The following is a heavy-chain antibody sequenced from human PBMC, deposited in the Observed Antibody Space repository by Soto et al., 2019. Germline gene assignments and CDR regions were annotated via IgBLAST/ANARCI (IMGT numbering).Heavy chain of an antibody. CDR1: GGSISGYY. CDR2: IYYSGST. J-gene: IGHJ6*02. CDR3: LTQGFGPLHGLVDV. D-gene: IGHD3-10*01. V-gene: IGHV4-59*08. Sequence: PSETLSLTCTVSGGSISGYYWSWIRQPPGKGLEWIGYIYYSGSTSYNPSLKSRLIISVDTSQNQVSLKLGSVTAADTAVYYCLTQGFGPLHGLVDVWGQGTTVTVSS.